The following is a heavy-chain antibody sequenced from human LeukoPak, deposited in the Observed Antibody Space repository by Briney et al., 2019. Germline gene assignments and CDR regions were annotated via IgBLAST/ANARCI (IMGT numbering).Heavy chain of an antibody. J-gene: IGHJ4*02. CDR1: GFSFISYG. Sequence: SGGSLRLSCAASGFSFISYGMHWVRQAPGKGLEWVGVISDDGRRKDYADSVKGRFTICRDNSKDTLYLQMNSLRAEDTAVYYCAKRPSDYGDYVSYFDYWGQGTLVTVSS. D-gene: IGHD4-17*01. CDR2: ISDDGRRK. V-gene: IGHV3-30*18. CDR3: AKRPSDYGDYVSYFDY.